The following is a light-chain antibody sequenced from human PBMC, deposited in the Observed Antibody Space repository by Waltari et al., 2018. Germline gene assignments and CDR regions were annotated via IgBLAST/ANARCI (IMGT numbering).Light chain of an antibody. CDR1: SSDVGGYNY. CDR2: EVS. CDR3: SSYTSSSTLV. Sequence: QSALTQPASVSGSPAQSLTITCTGTSSDVGGYNYVSWYQQHPGKAPKLMIYEVSNRPSGVSNRFSGSKSGNTASLTISGLQAEDEADYYCSSYTSSSTLVFGGGTKLTVL. J-gene: IGLJ2*01. V-gene: IGLV2-14*01.